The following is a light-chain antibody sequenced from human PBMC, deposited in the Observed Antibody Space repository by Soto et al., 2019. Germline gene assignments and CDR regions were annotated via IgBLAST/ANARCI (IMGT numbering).Light chain of an antibody. J-gene: IGKJ1*01. Sequence: EVVMTQSPATLSVSPGERATLSCRARQSVSSNVAWYQQKPGQAPRLLIYDASTRATGIPARFSGSGSGTEFTLTISSLQSEDFAVFYCHQYNDWPPAFGQGTKVDI. CDR3: HQYNDWPPA. CDR1: QSVSSN. CDR2: DAS. V-gene: IGKV3-15*01.